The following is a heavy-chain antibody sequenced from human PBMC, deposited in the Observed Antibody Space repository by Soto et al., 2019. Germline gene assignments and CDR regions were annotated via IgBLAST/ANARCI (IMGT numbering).Heavy chain of an antibody. D-gene: IGHD5-12*01. Sequence: EVQLVESGGGLVQPGGSLRLSCAASGFTVSNNYMTWVRQAPGKGLEWVSVIYRGGSTYYADSVRGRFTISRDNSKNTLYLQMSSLRAEDTAVYYCARACFGGLAAIFADCWGQGTLVTVSS. V-gene: IGHV3-66*01. CDR1: GFTVSNNY. CDR2: IYRGGST. CDR3: ARACFGGLAAIFADC. J-gene: IGHJ4*02.